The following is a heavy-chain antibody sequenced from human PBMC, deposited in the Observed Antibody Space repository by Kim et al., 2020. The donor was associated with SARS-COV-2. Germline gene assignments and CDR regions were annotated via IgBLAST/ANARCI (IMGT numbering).Heavy chain of an antibody. D-gene: IGHD1-26*01. V-gene: IGHV4-59*01. CDR3: ARATSYFVLVGEVGWLDP. CDR1: GGSISSYY. J-gene: IGHJ5*02. Sequence: SKTLSLTCTVSGGSISSYYWSWIRQPPGKGLEWIGYIYYSGSTNYNPSLKSRVTISVDTSKNQFSLKLSSVTAADTAVYYWARATSYFVLVGEVGWLDP. CDR2: IYYSGST.